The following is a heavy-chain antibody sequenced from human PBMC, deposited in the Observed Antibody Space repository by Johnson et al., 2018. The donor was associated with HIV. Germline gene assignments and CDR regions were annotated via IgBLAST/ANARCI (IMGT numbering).Heavy chain of an antibody. CDR2: IRYDESDK. D-gene: IGHD1-26*01. Sequence: QVQLVESGGGVVQPGGSLRLSCAASGFTFSSYGMHWVRQAPGKGLEWVAFIRYDESDKYYADSVKGRFTMSRDNSKNTLYLQMSSLRAEYTAVYYCATSGSHFAFDSWGQGTMVTVSS. V-gene: IGHV3-30*02. CDR1: GFTFSSYG. J-gene: IGHJ3*02. CDR3: ATSGSHFAFDS.